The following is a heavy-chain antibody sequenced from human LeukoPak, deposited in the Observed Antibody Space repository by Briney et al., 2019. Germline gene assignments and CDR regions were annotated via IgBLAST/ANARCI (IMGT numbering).Heavy chain of an antibody. CDR1: GFTFSDYY. J-gene: IGHJ3*02. CDR2: IYSVGSI. Sequence: GGSLRLSCAASGFTFSDYYMSWIRQAPGKGLEWVSLIYSVGSIYYADSVKGRSTISRDDSMNTLYLQMNSLRAEDTALYFCASTYCTSTRCRLPDDAFEMWGQGTMVTVSS. V-gene: IGHV3-53*01. CDR3: ASTYCTSTRCRLPDDAFEM. D-gene: IGHD2-2*01.